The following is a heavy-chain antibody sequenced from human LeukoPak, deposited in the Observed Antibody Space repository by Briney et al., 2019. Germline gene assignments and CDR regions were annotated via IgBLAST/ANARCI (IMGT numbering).Heavy chain of an antibody. CDR3: ARGFHYYGSGSLHY. J-gene: IGHJ4*01. CDR1: GYTFTSYD. Sequence: ASVKVSCKASGYTFTSYDINWVRQATGQGLEWMGWMNPNSGNTGYAQNFQGRVTITRNTSISTAYMELSSLRSEDTAVYYCARGFHYYGSGSLHYWGQGTLVTVSS. CDR2: MNPNSGNT. V-gene: IGHV1-8*01. D-gene: IGHD3-10*01.